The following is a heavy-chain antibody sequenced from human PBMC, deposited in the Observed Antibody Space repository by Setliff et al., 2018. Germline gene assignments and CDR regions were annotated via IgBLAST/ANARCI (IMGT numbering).Heavy chain of an antibody. Sequence: GASVKVSCKASGYTFTSYGFSWVRQAPGQGLEWMGGIIPILGIANYAQKFQGRVTITADKSTSTAYMELSSLRSEDTAVYYCARVVSGDYYDCSASIYYFDYWGQGTLVTVSS. D-gene: IGHD3-22*01. V-gene: IGHV1-69*10. CDR1: GYTFTSYG. J-gene: IGHJ4*02. CDR3: ARVVSGDYYDCSASIYYFDY. CDR2: IIPILGIA.